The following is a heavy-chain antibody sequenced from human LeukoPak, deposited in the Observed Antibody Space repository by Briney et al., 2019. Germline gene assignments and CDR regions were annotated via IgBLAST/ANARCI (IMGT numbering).Heavy chain of an antibody. Sequence: PGGSLRLSCTDSGFTFSRYSMSWVRQAPGKGLEWVANINQDGSEKYSVDSVKGRFTISRDNVKNSLYLQMNSLRAEDTAVYYCARATGTTTDDAFDIWGQGAMVTVSS. CDR3: ARATGTTTDDAFDI. CDR2: INQDGSEK. J-gene: IGHJ3*02. D-gene: IGHD1-1*01. V-gene: IGHV3-7*04. CDR1: GFTFSRYS.